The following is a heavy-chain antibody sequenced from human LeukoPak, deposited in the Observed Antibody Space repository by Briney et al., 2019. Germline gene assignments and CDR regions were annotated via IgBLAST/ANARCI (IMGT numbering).Heavy chain of an antibody. CDR1: GYTFTSYG. V-gene: IGHV1-18*01. CDR3: ARADGGYDYWAFDI. CDR2: ISAYNGNT. Sequence: GASVKVSCKASGYTFTSYGISWVRQAPGQGLEWMGWISAYNGNTNYAQKLQGRVTMTTDTSTSTAYMELRSLRSDDTAVYYCARADGGYDYWAFDIWGQGTMVTVSS. D-gene: IGHD5-12*01. J-gene: IGHJ3*02.